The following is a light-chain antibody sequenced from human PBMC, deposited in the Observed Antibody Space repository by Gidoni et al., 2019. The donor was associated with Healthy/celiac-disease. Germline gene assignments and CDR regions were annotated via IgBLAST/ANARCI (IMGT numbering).Light chain of an antibody. V-gene: IGKV1-39*01. CDR3: QQSYSTPPT. Sequence: ILMTPSPSSLSASVGDRVTITCRASQSISSYLNWYQQKPGKAPKLLIYAASSLQSGVPSRFSGSGSGTDFTLTISSLQPEDFATYYCQQSYSTPPTFGQGTKLEIK. J-gene: IGKJ2*01. CDR2: AAS. CDR1: QSISSY.